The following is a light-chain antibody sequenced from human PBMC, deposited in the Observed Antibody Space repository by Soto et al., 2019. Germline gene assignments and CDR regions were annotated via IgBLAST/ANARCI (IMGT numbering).Light chain of an antibody. V-gene: IGKV1-27*01. Sequence: DIQMTQSPSSLSASVGDRVTITCRASQGISIYLAWFQQKPGKVPKLLIYAASTLQSGVPSRFSGSGSGTDFTLTISSLLPEDVATYYWQTYNSAPLTFGGGTKVEIK. CDR3: QTYNSAPLT. J-gene: IGKJ4*01. CDR1: QGISIY. CDR2: AAS.